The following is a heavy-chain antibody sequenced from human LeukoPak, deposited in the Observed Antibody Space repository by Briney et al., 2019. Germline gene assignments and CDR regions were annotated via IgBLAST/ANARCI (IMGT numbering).Heavy chain of an antibody. CDR1: GFTFSNYW. CDR3: TRDGSLPDY. Sequence: GGSLRLSCAASGFTFSNYWMHWVRQTPGKGLVWVSRIIIDGSSTSYADSVKGRFTISRDNAKNTLYLQMNRLRAEDTAVYYCTRDGSLPDYWGQGTLVTVSS. V-gene: IGHV3-74*01. CDR2: IIIDGSST. J-gene: IGHJ4*02.